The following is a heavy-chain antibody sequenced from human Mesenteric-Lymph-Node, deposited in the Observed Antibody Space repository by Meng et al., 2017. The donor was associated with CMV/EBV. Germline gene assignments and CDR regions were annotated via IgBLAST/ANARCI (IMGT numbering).Heavy chain of an antibody. V-gene: IGHV3-21*01. CDR2: ISSSSSYI. Sequence: GGSLRLSCAASGFTFSSYSMNWVRQAPGKGLEWVSSISSSSSYIYYADSVKGRFTISRDNAKNSLYLQMNSLRAEDTAVYYCARDLEVRPKYFDYWGQGTLVTVSS. D-gene: IGHD4-11*01. CDR1: GFTFSSYS. CDR3: ARDLEVRPKYFDY. J-gene: IGHJ4*02.